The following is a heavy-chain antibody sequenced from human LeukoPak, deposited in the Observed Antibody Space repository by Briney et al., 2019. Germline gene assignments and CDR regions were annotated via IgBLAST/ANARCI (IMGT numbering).Heavy chain of an antibody. Sequence: SETLSLTCTVSGGSISSYYWSWIRQPAGKGLEWIGHIYISGSTNYNPSLKSRVTMSVDTSKNQFSLRLTSMTAADTAVYYCARAGLWDYSDSSGYHNGAFDIWSQGTMVTVSS. V-gene: IGHV4-4*07. J-gene: IGHJ3*02. CDR1: GGSISSYY. CDR3: ARAGLWDYSDSSGYHNGAFDI. CDR2: IYISGST. D-gene: IGHD3-22*01.